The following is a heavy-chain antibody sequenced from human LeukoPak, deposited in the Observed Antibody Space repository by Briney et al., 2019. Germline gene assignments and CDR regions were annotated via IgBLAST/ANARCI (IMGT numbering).Heavy chain of an antibody. CDR3: ARRYYDSSGYPRFDY. D-gene: IGHD3-22*01. V-gene: IGHV4-39*01. CDR1: GGSISSSSYY. Sequence: PSQTLSLTCTVSGGSISSSSYYWGWIRQPPGKGLEWIGSIYYSGSTYYNPSLKSRVTISVDTSKNQFSLRLSSVTAADTAVYYCARRYYDSSGYPRFDYWGQGTLVTVSS. J-gene: IGHJ4*02. CDR2: IYYSGST.